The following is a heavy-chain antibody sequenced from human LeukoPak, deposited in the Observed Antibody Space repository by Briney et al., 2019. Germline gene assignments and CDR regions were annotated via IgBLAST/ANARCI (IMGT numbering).Heavy chain of an antibody. CDR3: ARNYGGYCSSTSCYTGAFDI. J-gene: IGHJ3*02. CDR2: IYTSGST. D-gene: IGHD2-2*02. CDR1: GGSISSGSYY. V-gene: IGHV4-61*02. Sequence: SETLSPTCTVSGGSISSGSYYWSWIRQPAGKGLEWIGRIYTSGSTNYNPSLKSRVTISVDTSKNQFSLKLSSVTAADTAVYYCARNYGGYCSSTSCYTGAFDIWGQGTMVTVSS.